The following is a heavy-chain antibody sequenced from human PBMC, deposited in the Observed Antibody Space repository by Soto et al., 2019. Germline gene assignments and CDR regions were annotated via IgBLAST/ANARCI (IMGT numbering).Heavy chain of an antibody. CDR1: GGSISSYY. Sequence: SETLSLTCTVSGGSISSYYWSWIRQPPGKGLEWIGYIYYSGSTNYNPSLKSRVTISVDTSKNQFSLKLSSVTAADTAVDYCARQGGIGAAGTLPPNWFYPWGQGTLVTVSS. CDR3: ARQGGIGAAGTLPPNWFYP. J-gene: IGHJ5*02. D-gene: IGHD6-13*01. CDR2: IYYSGST. V-gene: IGHV4-59*08.